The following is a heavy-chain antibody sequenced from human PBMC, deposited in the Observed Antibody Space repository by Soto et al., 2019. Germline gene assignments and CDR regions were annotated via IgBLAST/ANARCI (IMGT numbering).Heavy chain of an antibody. J-gene: IGHJ6*02. CDR2: ISGTGGTK. CDR1: PFTFSDYY. CDR3: ARIWLGGSTSCVDV. Sequence: QVQLVESGGGLVTPGGSLRLSCAASPFTFSDYYMSWIRQAPGKGLEWVSYISGTGGTKWYADSVKGRFTISRDNAKKSLYLQMSSLRAEDTAVYYCARIWLGGSTSCVDVWGQGSTVTVSS. V-gene: IGHV3-11*01. D-gene: IGHD2-2*01.